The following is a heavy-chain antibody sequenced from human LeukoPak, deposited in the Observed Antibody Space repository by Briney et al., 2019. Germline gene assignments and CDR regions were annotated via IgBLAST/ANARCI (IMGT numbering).Heavy chain of an antibody. D-gene: IGHD5-18*01. V-gene: IGHV1-69*13. J-gene: IGHJ4*02. CDR2: IIPIFGTA. CDR3: ARARDWAGYSYGFYY. CDR1: GGTFSSYA. Sequence: SVRVSCKASGGTFSSYAISWVQQAPGQGLEWMGGIIPIFGTANYAQKFQGRVTITADESTSTAYMELSSLRSEDTAVYYCARARDWAGYSYGFYYWGQGTLVTVSS.